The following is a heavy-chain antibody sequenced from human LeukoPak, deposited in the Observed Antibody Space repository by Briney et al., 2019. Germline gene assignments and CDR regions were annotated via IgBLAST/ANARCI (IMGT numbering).Heavy chain of an antibody. Sequence: GGSLRPSCAASGFTFSSYAMSWVRQAPGKGLEWVSAISGSGGSTYYADSVKGRFTISRDNSKNTLYLQMNSLRAEDTAVYYCARYYYDSSGYYDAFDIWGQGTMVTVSS. J-gene: IGHJ3*02. CDR2: ISGSGGST. V-gene: IGHV3-23*01. CDR1: GFTFSSYA. D-gene: IGHD3-22*01. CDR3: ARYYYDSSGYYDAFDI.